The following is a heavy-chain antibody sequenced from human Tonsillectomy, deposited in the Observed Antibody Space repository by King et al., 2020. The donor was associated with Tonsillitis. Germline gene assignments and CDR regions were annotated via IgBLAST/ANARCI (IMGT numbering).Heavy chain of an antibody. D-gene: IGHD2-8*01. CDR3: ARDRRYCTNGVCSYSYYYYMDV. Sequence: VQLVESGAEVKKPGSSVKVSCKASGGTFSDYAISWVRQAPGQGLEWMGGIIPIFRRTTYAQKFQGRVTITADEATRTAYMELSRLTSEDTAVYYCARDRRYCTNGVCSYSYYYYMDVWGTGTTVTVSS. J-gene: IGHJ6*03. V-gene: IGHV1-69*01. CDR1: GGTFSDYA. CDR2: IIPIFRRT.